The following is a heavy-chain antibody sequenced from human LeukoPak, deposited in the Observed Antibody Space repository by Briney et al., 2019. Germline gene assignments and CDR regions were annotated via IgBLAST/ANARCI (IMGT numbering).Heavy chain of an antibody. CDR2: VHYSGNT. CDR3: ARMRQNYYYYIDV. CDR1: GGSISISSSY. Sequence: SETLSLTCTVSGGSISISSSYWGWIRQPPGKGLEWVGSVHYSGNTFYNPSLKSRVTISLDTSKNHFSLKVHSVTAADTAVYYCARMRQNYYYYIDVWGKGTTVTVSS. J-gene: IGHJ6*03. V-gene: IGHV4-39*07.